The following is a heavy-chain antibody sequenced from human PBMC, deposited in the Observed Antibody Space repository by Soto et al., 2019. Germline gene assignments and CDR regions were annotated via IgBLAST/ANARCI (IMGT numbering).Heavy chain of an antibody. CDR1: GYSFTRNG. CDR3: VRDRASDTCPPRDV. CDR2: ISAKNGDT. D-gene: IGHD1-26*01. V-gene: IGHV1-18*01. Sequence: QVHLVQSGAELKKPGASVRVSCKASGYSFTRNGISWVRQAPGQALEWMGWISAKNGDTNYAQKFQGRDIMTTDTSTSTAYMELRSLRSDDTAVYYCVRDRASDTCPPRDVWGQGTKVTVAS. J-gene: IGHJ6*02.